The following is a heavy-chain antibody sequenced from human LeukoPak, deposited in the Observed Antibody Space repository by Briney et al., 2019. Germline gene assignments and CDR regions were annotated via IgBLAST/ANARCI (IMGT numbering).Heavy chain of an antibody. CDR2: IYHSGST. V-gene: IGHV4-38-2*02. Sequence: PSETLSLTCTVSGYSISSGYYWGWLRQPPGKGLEWIGSIYHSGSTYYNPSLKSRVTISVDTSKNQFSLKLSSVTAADTAVYYCAALAAAGTHDAFDIWGQGTMVTVSS. J-gene: IGHJ3*02. D-gene: IGHD6-13*01. CDR1: GYSISSGYY. CDR3: AALAAAGTHDAFDI.